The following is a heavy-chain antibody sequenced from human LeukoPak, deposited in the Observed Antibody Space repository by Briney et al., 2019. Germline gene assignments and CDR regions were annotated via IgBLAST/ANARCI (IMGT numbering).Heavy chain of an antibody. CDR1: GYSFTSYW. J-gene: IGHJ6*02. V-gene: IGHV5-51*01. Sequence: GESLKISRKGSGYSFTSYWIGWVRQMPGKGLEWMGIIYPGDSDTRYSPSFQGQVTISADKSISTAYLQWSSLKASDTAMYYCARNYGGNSGSNYYYGMDVWGQGTTVTVSS. CDR2: IYPGDSDT. D-gene: IGHD4-23*01. CDR3: ARNYGGNSGSNYYYGMDV.